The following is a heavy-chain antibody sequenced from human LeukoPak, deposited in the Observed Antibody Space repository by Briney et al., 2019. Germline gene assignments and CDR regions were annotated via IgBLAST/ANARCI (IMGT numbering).Heavy chain of an antibody. Sequence: ASVKVSCKASGYTFTTYGIIWVRQAPGQGLEWMGWINPNSGGTNYAQKFQGRVTMTRDTSISTAYMELSRLRSDDTAVYYCARDPAFSSGYDSYYFDYWGQGTLVTVSS. J-gene: IGHJ4*02. CDR1: GYTFTTYG. V-gene: IGHV1-2*02. CDR2: INPNSGGT. D-gene: IGHD5-12*01. CDR3: ARDPAFSSGYDSYYFDY.